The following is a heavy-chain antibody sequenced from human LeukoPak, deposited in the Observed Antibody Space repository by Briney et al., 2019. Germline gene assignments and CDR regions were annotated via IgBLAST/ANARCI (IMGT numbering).Heavy chain of an antibody. Sequence: GGSLRLSCAASGFTFSTYSMNLVRQTPGKGLEWVSYISGSSSSIYYADSVKGRLTVSRDNAKNSVYLQMDSLRDEDTAIYYCAKAGRSARDDYIFDSWGQGTLVTVSS. CDR1: GFTFSTYS. J-gene: IGHJ4*02. D-gene: IGHD5-24*01. CDR2: ISGSSSSI. V-gene: IGHV3-48*02. CDR3: AKAGRSARDDYIFDS.